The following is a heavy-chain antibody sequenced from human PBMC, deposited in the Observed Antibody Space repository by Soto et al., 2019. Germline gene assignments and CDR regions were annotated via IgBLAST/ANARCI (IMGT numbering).Heavy chain of an antibody. CDR2: IYSGGST. CDR3: ARGLSSPRGEDY. Sequence: QSGGSLRLSCAASGFTVSSNYMSWVRQAPGKGLEWVSVIYSGGSTYYADSVKGRFTISRDNSKNTLYLQMNSLRAEDTAVYYCARGLSSPRGEDYWGQGTLVTVSS. J-gene: IGHJ4*02. D-gene: IGHD6-13*01. V-gene: IGHV3-53*01. CDR1: GFTVSSNY.